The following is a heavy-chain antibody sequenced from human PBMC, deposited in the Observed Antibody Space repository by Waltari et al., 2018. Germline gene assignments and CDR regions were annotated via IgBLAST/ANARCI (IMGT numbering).Heavy chain of an antibody. V-gene: IGHV1-2*02. Sequence: QVQLVQSGAEVKKPGAYVKVSCKTSGYAFTSYYMHWVRQAPGQGLEWMGWIHPNSGGTNYAQKYQGRITMTRDTSISTVYMELSRLISNDTAVYYCARSYQSGSYSDYWGQGTPVTVSS. CDR3: ARSYQSGSYSDY. D-gene: IGHD1-26*01. CDR2: IHPNSGGT. CDR1: GYAFTSYY. J-gene: IGHJ4*02.